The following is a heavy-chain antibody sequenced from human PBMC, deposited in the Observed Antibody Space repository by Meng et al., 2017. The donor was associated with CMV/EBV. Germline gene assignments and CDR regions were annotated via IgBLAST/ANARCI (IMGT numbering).Heavy chain of an antibody. CDR2: IYPGDSDT. CDR3: ARQMRDDSSGWYAFDY. J-gene: IGHJ4*02. V-gene: IGHV5-51*01. D-gene: IGHD6-19*01. CDR1: GYSFTSYW. Sequence: GESLKISRKGSGYSFTSYWIGWVRQMPGKGLEWMGIIYPGDSDTRYSPSFQGQVPISADKSISTAYLQWSSLKASDTAMYYCARQMRDDSSGWYAFDYWGQGTLVTVSS.